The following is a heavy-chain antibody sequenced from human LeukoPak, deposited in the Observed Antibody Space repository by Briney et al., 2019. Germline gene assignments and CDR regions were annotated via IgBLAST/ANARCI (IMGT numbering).Heavy chain of an antibody. D-gene: IGHD6-13*01. CDR1: GFIFSSYS. Sequence: GGSLRLSCAASGFIFSSYSMSWVRQAPGKGLEWVSVITGSGGNTYYADSVRGRFTISKDNSKNTVYLQMSSLRVDDTAVYYCAKAASSSWPSYYYGMDVWGQGTTVTVSS. CDR2: ITGSGGNT. CDR3: AKAASSSWPSYYYGMDV. V-gene: IGHV3-23*01. J-gene: IGHJ6*02.